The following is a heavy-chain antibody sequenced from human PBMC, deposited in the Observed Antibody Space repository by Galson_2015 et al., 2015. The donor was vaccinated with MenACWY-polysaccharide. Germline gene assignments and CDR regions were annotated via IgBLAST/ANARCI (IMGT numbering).Heavy chain of an antibody. D-gene: IGHD2-21*01. V-gene: IGHV3-7*01. Sequence: SLRLSCAASGLTFSSSWMNWVRQAPGKGLEWVASIKPDGSEEYYVDSVKGRFGISRDNAKNSLYLQMNSLRAEDTAVYYCANWRLLPYWGQGTLVTVSS. J-gene: IGHJ4*02. CDR2: IKPDGSEE. CDR1: GLTFSSSW. CDR3: ANWRLLPY.